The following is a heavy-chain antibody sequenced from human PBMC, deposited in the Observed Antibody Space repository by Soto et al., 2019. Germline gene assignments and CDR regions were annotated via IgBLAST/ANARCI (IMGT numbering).Heavy chain of an antibody. CDR2: IYHSGST. D-gene: IGHD1-26*01. J-gene: IGHJ4*02. Sequence: LSLTCAVSGGSISSGGYSWSWIRQPPGKGLEWIGYIYHSGSTYYNPSLKSRVTISVDRSKNQFSLKLSSVTAADTAVYYCARLVGATGYFDYWGQGTLVTVSS. CDR1: GGSISSGGYS. V-gene: IGHV4-30-2*01. CDR3: ARLVGATGYFDY.